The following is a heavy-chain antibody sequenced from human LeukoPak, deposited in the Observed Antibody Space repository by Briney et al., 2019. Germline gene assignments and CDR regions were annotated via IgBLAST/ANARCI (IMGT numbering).Heavy chain of an antibody. CDR1: GFTFSSYA. D-gene: IGHD5-12*01. CDR3: AKSYNGYESKPDY. J-gene: IGHJ4*02. Sequence: GVSLRLSCAASGFTFSSYAMSWVRQAPGKGLEWVSSISNSGGRTFYTDSVKGRFTISRDNSKITLYLQMNSLRAEDTAVYYCAKSYNGYESKPDYWGQGTLVTVSS. V-gene: IGHV3-23*01. CDR2: ISNSGGRT.